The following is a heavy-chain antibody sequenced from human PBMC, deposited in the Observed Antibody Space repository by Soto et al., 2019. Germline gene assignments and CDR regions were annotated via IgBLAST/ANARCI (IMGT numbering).Heavy chain of an antibody. CDR2: INSDGSST. Sequence: GGSLRLSCAASGFTFSSYWMHWVRQAPGKGLVWVSRINSDGSSTSYADSVKGRFTISRDNAKNTLYLQMNSLRAEGTAVYYCARDDYGYYYYYGMDVWGQGTTVTVSS. CDR3: ARDDYGYYYYYGMDV. J-gene: IGHJ6*02. CDR1: GFTFSSYW. D-gene: IGHD4-17*01. V-gene: IGHV3-74*01.